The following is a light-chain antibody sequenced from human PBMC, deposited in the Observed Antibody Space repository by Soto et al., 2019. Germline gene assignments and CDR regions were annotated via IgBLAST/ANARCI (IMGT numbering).Light chain of an antibody. CDR3: SSYTSSSTVV. V-gene: IGLV2-14*01. J-gene: IGLJ2*01. CDR1: SSDVGGYNY. CDR2: DVS. Sequence: QSALTQPASVSGSPGQSITISCTGTSSDVGGYNYVSWYQQHPGKAPKLMIYDVSNRPSELSNRFSGSKSGNTASLTISGPQAEDEADYYCSSYTSSSTVVFGGGTKVTVL.